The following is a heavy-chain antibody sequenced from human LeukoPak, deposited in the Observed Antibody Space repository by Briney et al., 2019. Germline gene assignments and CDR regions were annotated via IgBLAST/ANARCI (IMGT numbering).Heavy chain of an antibody. J-gene: IGHJ6*02. V-gene: IGHV4-4*07. D-gene: IGHD1-20*01. CDR2: ISGSGST. CDR3: ARGDGITGTTYYYGMDV. Sequence: SETLSLTCTVSGGSISGYYWSWIRLPAGKGLEWVGRISGSGSTNYHPSLQSRVTMSVDTSKNQFSLKLSSVTAADTAVYYCARGDGITGTTYYYGMDVWGQGTTVTVSS. CDR1: GGSISGYY.